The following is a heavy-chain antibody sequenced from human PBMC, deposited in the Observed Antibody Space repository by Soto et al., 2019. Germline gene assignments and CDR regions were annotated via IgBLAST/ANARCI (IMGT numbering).Heavy chain of an antibody. J-gene: IGHJ6*02. CDR3: ASRVKGSYGSYGMDV. Sequence: QVQLVESGGGVVQPGRSLRLSCAASGFTFSSYGMHWVRQAPGKGLEWVAVIWYDGSNKYYADSVKGRFTISRDNSKTTLYLQMNSLRAEDTAVYYCASRVKGSYGSYGMDVWGQGTTVTVSS. CDR1: GFTFSSYG. V-gene: IGHV3-33*01. CDR2: IWYDGSNK. D-gene: IGHD3-10*01.